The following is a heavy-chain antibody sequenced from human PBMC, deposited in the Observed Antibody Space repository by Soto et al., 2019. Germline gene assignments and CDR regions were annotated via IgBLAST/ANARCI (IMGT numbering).Heavy chain of an antibody. Sequence: GGSPRLSCAASGFTFSSYGMHWVRPGPGKGLGGVGVIWYDGSNKYYADSVKGRFTISRDNSKNTLYLQMNSLRAEDTAVYYCARTLRQWLVRGDAFDIWGQGTMVTVSS. CDR1: GFTFSSYG. CDR2: IWYDGSNK. CDR3: ARTLRQWLVRGDAFDI. D-gene: IGHD6-19*01. V-gene: IGHV3-33*01. J-gene: IGHJ3*02.